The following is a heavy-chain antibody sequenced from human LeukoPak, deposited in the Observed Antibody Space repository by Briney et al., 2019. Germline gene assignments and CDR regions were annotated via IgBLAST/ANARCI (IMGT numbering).Heavy chain of an antibody. V-gene: IGHV3-53*01. D-gene: IGHD6-13*01. CDR2: IYSGGST. Sequence: GGSLRLSCAASGFTVSSNYMSWVRQAPGKGLEWVSVIYSGGSTYYADSVKGRFTISRDNSKNTLYLQMNSLRAEDTAVYYCARDPDSSSWFDYWGQGTLVTVSS. CDR3: ARDPDSSSWFDY. CDR1: GFTVSSNY. J-gene: IGHJ4*02.